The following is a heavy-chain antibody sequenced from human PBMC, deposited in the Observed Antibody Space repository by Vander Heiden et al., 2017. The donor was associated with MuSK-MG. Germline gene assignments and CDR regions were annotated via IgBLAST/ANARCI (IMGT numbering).Heavy chain of an antibody. CDR3: ARVDIVVVPAVGGAYNWFDP. CDR2: IIPILGIA. CDR1: GGTFSSYA. V-gene: IGHV1-69*10. J-gene: IGHJ5*02. Sequence: QVQLVQSGAEVKKPGSSVKVSCKASGGTFSSYAISWVRQAPGQGLEWMGGIIPILGIANYAQKFQGRVTITADKSTSTAYMELSSLRSEDTAVYYCARVDIVVVPAVGGAYNWFDPWGQGTLVTVSS. D-gene: IGHD2-2*01.